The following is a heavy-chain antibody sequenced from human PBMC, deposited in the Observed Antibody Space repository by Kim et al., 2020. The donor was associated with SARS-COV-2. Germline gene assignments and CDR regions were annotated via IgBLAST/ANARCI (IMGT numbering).Heavy chain of an antibody. CDR1: GDSIISSNYY. J-gene: IGHJ4*02. CDR2: IYYDDST. D-gene: IGHD6-19*01. Sequence: SETLSLTCTVSGDSIISSNYYWAWIRQPPGEGLEWIAAIYYDDSTYYSPSLKSRVTISKHTSKGQFSLNLNSVTAADTAVYYCARWIAEAGTGLGFDCWGQGTLVTVSS. CDR3: ARWIAEAGTGLGFDC. V-gene: IGHV4-39*01.